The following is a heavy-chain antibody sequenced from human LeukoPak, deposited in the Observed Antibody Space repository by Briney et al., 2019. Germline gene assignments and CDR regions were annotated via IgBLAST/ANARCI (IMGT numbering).Heavy chain of an antibody. CDR3: ERFSSSLTGGFDY. J-gene: IGHJ4*02. V-gene: IGHV1-8*01. Sequence: ASVKVSCKASGYTFTSYDINWVRQATGKGLEGMGWMNPNSGNTGYAQKFQGRVTMTRNTSISTAYMELSSLRSEDTAVYYCERFSSSLTGGFDYWGQGTLVTDSS. CDR2: MNPNSGNT. CDR1: GYTFTSYD. D-gene: IGHD1-14*01.